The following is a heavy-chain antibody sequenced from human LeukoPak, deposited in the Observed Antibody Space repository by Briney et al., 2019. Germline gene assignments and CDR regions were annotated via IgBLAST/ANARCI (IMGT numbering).Heavy chain of an antibody. V-gene: IGHV4-34*01. J-gene: IGHJ4*02. Sequence: PSETLSLTCPVYGGSFSAYYWNWIRQPPGKGLEWIGEINHSGSTNYNPSLKSRVTISVDTSKNHFSLKLTSVTAADTAVYYCARFKVGNYYCSGSYISLLDYWGQGTLVTVSS. CDR2: INHSGST. CDR1: GGSFSAYY. D-gene: IGHD3-10*01. CDR3: ARFKVGNYYCSGSYISLLDY.